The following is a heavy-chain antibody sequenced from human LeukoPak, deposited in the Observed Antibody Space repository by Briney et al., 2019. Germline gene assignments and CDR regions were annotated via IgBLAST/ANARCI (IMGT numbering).Heavy chain of an antibody. D-gene: IGHD6-13*01. CDR2: IRSKANSYAT. V-gene: IGHV3-73*01. Sequence: PGGSLKLSCAASGFTFSGSAMHWVRQASGKGLEWVGRIRSKANSYATAYAASVKGRFTISRDDSKNTAYLQMNSLKTEDTAVYYCTRLGSLIAAAGTKHYYYYGMDVWGQGITVTVSS. J-gene: IGHJ6*02. CDR1: GFTFSGSA. CDR3: TRLGSLIAAAGTKHYYYYGMDV.